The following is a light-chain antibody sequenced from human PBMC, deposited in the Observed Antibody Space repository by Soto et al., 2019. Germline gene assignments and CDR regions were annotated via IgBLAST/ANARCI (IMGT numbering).Light chain of an antibody. CDR1: QSILYSSTNNNY. J-gene: IGKJ4*01. CDR2: WAS. Sequence: DIVMTQSPDSLAVSLGERATINCKSSQSILYSSTNNNYLAWYQQKPVQPPKLLIYWASTRESGVPDRFSGSGSGTDFTLTITSLQAEDVAVYYCQQYYSTPPTFGGGTKVEIK. CDR3: QQYYSTPPT. V-gene: IGKV4-1*01.